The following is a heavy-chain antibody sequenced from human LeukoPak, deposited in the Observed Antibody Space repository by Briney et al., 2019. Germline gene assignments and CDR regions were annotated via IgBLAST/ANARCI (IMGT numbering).Heavy chain of an antibody. D-gene: IGHD6-19*01. Sequence: PGGSLRLSCAASGFTFSSYAMSWVRQAPGKGLELVSAISGSGGSTYYADSVKGRFTISRDNSKNTLYLQMNSLRAEDTAVYYCAKGWGPPSIAVAGTGFDYWGQGTLVTVSP. J-gene: IGHJ4*02. CDR3: AKGWGPPSIAVAGTGFDY. CDR1: GFTFSSYA. CDR2: ISGSGGST. V-gene: IGHV3-23*01.